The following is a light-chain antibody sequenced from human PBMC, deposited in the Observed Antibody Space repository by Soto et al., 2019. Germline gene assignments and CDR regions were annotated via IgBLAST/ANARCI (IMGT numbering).Light chain of an antibody. J-gene: IGKJ5*01. V-gene: IGKV3-11*01. CDR2: DAS. CDR3: QQRLHSPIT. Sequence: DIVLTQSPATLSLSPGDRVTLSCRASQTVGRYLSWYQHSPGQGPRLLVYDASNRATGVPARFSGSGSETDFTLTISSLEPEDFAVYYCQQRLHSPITFGQATRREIK. CDR1: QTVGRY.